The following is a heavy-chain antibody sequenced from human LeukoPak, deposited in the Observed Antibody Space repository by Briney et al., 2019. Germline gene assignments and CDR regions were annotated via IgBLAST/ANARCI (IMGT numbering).Heavy chain of an antibody. J-gene: IGHJ4*02. Sequence: PGGSLRPSCAASGFTFSSYGMHWVRQAPGKGLEWVAFIRYDGSNKYYADSVKGRFTISRDNSKNTLYLQMNSLRAEDTAVYYCAKAFIRFTNYYLDYWGQGTLVTVSS. CDR2: IRYDGSNK. V-gene: IGHV3-30*02. CDR1: GFTFSSYG. D-gene: IGHD3-3*01. CDR3: AKAFIRFTNYYLDY.